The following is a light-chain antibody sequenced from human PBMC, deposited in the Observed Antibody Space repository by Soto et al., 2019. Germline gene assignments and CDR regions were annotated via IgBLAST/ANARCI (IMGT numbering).Light chain of an antibody. CDR1: SNDVGGYNY. CDR2: GVS. CDR3: LSYTTSSTPGV. Sequence: QSVLTQPASVSESPGQSVSISCTETSNDVGGYNYVSWYQQHPGKAPKLVIYGVSNRPSGVSDRFSGSKSGNTASLTISGLQAEDEADYYCLSYTTSSTPGVFGTGTKVTVL. V-gene: IGLV2-14*03. J-gene: IGLJ1*01.